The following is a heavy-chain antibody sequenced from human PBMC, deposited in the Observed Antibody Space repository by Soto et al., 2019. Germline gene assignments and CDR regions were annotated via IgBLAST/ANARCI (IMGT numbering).Heavy chain of an antibody. D-gene: IGHD3-22*01. Sequence: PVGSLRLSCTASGFTFGDYAMSWFRQSPGKWLEWVGFIRSKAYGGTTEYAASVKGRFTISRDDSKSIAYLQMNSLKTEDTAVYYCTRGGYSDSSGYFPPYDYWGQGTLVTVSS. CDR1: GFTFGDYA. CDR3: TRGGYSDSSGYFPPYDY. J-gene: IGHJ4*02. CDR2: IRSKAYGGTT. V-gene: IGHV3-49*03.